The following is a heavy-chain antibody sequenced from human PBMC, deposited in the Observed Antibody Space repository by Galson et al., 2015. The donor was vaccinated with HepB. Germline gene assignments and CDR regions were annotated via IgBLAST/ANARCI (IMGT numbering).Heavy chain of an antibody. CDR2: IIPILGIA. CDR1: GGTFSSYT. J-gene: IGHJ4*02. V-gene: IGHV1-69*04. Sequence: SVKVSCKASGGTFSSYTISWVRLAPGQGLEWMGRIIPILGIANYAQKFQGRVTITADKSTSTAYMELSSLRSEDTAVYYCARDNDGDYSFDYWGQGTLVTVSS. CDR3: ARDNDGDYSFDY. D-gene: IGHD4-17*01.